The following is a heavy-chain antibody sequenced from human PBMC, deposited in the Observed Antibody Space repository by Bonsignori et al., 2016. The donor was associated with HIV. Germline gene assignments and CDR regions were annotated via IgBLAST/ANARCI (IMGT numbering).Heavy chain of an antibody. J-gene: IGHJ4*02. Sequence: WVRQGPWTRARVDGWMNPNSGNAGYAQKFQGRVTMTRDTSISTAYMELSSLRYDDTAVYFCARNLYTGSSRGLGNWGQGTLVTVSS. CDR3: ARNLYTGSSRGLGN. D-gene: IGHD1-1*01. V-gene: IGHV1-8*01. CDR2: MNPNSGNA.